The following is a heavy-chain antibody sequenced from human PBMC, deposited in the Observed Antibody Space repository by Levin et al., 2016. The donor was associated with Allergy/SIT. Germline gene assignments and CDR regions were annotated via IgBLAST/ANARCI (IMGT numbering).Heavy chain of an antibody. CDR3: ATRGYSYGFWYFDL. V-gene: IGHV3-7*03. D-gene: IGHD5-18*01. J-gene: IGHJ2*01. CDR2: IRQDGSEK. Sequence: GESLKISCVASGFTFSSFWMSWVRQAPGKGLEWVANIRQDGSEKYHVDSVKGRFTISRDNAKNSLYLQMNSLRAEDTALYYCATRGYSYGFWYFDLWGRGTLVTVSS. CDR1: GFTFSSFW.